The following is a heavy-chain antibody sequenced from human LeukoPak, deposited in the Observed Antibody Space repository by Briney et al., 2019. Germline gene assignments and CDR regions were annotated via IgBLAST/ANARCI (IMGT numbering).Heavy chain of an antibody. D-gene: IGHD4-23*01. CDR1: GDSISNFY. CDR3: ARQGNGGNEH. J-gene: IGHJ1*01. CDR2: IYTSGST. Sequence: SETLSLTCTVSGDSISNFYWSWIRQPAGKGLEWIGRIYTSGSTNYTPSLKSRVTMSVDTSKNQFSLKLSSVTAADTAVYYCARQGNGGNEHWGQGTLVTVSS. V-gene: IGHV4-4*07.